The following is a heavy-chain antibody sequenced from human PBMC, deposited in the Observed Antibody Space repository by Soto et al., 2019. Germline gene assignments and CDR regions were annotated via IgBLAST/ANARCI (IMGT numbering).Heavy chain of an antibody. CDR2: ISWNSGSI. CDR1: GFTFDDYA. V-gene: IGHV3-9*01. J-gene: IGHJ6*03. Sequence: GGSLRLSCAASGFTFDDYAMHWVRQATGKGLEWVSGISWNSGSIGYADSVKGRFTISRDNAKNSLYLQMNSLRVEDTALYYCAKDMRSSSATMDVWGKGTTVTVSS. D-gene: IGHD6-13*01. CDR3: AKDMRSSSATMDV.